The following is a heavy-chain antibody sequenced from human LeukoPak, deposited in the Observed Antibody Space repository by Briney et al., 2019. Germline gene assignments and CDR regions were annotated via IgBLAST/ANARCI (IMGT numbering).Heavy chain of an antibody. CDR1: GGSISSGGNY. CDR3: ARGSGANYYFDY. Sequence: SETLSLTCTVSGGSISSGGNYWSWIRQAPGKGLEWIGYIYVTGSTNYNPSLKSRVTMSLDTSKNQFSLKLSSVTAADTAVFYCARGSGANYYFDYWGQGTLVTVSS. V-gene: IGHV4-61*08. CDR2: IYVTGST. D-gene: IGHD2-15*01. J-gene: IGHJ4*02.